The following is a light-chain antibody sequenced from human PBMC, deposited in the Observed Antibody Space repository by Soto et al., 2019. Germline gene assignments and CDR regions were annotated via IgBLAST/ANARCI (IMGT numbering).Light chain of an antibody. CDR1: QSISSW. J-gene: IGKJ2*01. CDR2: EAS. V-gene: IGKV1-5*01. CDR3: QQYNSYSYT. Sequence: DIQMTQSPSTLSASVGDRVTITCRASQSISSWLAWYQQKPGKAPKLLIYEASSLESVVPSRFSGSGSGTEFTRTISSLQPDDFATYYCQQYNSYSYTFDQGTKLEIK.